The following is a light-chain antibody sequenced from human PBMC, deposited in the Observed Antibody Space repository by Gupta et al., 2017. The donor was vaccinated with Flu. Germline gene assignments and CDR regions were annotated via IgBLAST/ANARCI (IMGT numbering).Light chain of an antibody. Sequence: DSKMTQSPSTLSASVGDRVTITCRASQSTGPWLSWYQHKPGKAPKLLLYKASSLVTGVPSISRGSGSGTEFSLTINSLQPDYFASYYYQKYNGHVTFGKGTNVEI. J-gene: IGKJ1*01. CDR2: KAS. V-gene: IGKV1-5*03. CDR3: QKYNGHVT. CDR1: QSTGPW.